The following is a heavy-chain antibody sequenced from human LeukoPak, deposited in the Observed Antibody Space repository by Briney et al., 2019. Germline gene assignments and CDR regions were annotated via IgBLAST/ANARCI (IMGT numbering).Heavy chain of an antibody. Sequence: PGGSLRLSCAASGFTFSSYGMHWVRQAPGKGLEWVAFIRYDGTNKYYADSVKGRFTIFRDNSKNTLYLQMNSLRAGDTAVYYCAKDRESNIVLVPAAVDYWGQGTLVTVSS. V-gene: IGHV3-30*02. CDR3: AKDRESNIVLVPAAVDY. CDR1: GFTFSSYG. CDR2: IRYDGTNK. J-gene: IGHJ4*02. D-gene: IGHD2-2*01.